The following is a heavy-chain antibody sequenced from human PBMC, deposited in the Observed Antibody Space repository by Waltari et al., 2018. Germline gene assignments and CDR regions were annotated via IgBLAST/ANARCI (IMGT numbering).Heavy chain of an antibody. CDR2: IYPGDSDT. V-gene: IGHV5-51*01. CDR3: ARRGRGEEGRWFDP. Sequence: EVQLEQSGAEVKEPGESLKISCKGSGYTFSSQWIAWVRQMPGQGLEWMGIIYPGDSDTRYPPSFQGQVTISADKSISTAYLQWRSLKASVTGIYYCARRGRGEEGRWFDPWGQGTMVTVSS. J-gene: IGHJ5*02. CDR1: GYTFSSQW. D-gene: IGHD2-15*01.